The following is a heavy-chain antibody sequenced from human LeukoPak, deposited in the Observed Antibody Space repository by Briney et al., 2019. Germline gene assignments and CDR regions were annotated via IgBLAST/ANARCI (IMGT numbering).Heavy chain of an antibody. D-gene: IGHD1-7*01. CDR1: GGTFRFNSFT. J-gene: IGHJ4*02. CDR2: IVPMSDIT. Sequence: GASVKVSCKASGGTFRFNSFTIAWVRQAPGQGPEWMGRIVPMSDITNNAQKFQGRVTITRDTSASTAYMELSSLRSEDTAVYYCARETELWLDYWGQGTLVTVSS. V-gene: IGHV1-69*04. CDR3: ARETELWLDY.